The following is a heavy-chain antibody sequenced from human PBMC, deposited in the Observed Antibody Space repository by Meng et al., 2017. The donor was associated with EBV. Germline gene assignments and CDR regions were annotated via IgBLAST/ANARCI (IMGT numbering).Heavy chain of an antibody. CDR1: GGTFTSDA. V-gene: IGHV1-69*01. CDR2: LIPMSGAP. D-gene: IGHD3-10*01. Sequence: QVQVVQSGAEVKKPGSSVTVSCKTSGGTFTSDAISWVRQAPGQGLEWMGGLIPMSGAPNYAPKFQGRITITADESTSTHYMDLSSLRSEDTAVYYCASESGRGYTPDYWGQGTLVTVSS. J-gene: IGHJ4*02. CDR3: ASESGRGYTPDY.